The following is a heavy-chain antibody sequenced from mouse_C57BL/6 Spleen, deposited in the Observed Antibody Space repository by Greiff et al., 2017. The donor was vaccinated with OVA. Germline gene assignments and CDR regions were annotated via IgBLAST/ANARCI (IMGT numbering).Heavy chain of an antibody. CDR2: ISDGGSYT. CDR3: ASPSYDYDRAWFAY. Sequence: EVKVVESGGGLVKPGGSLKLSCAASGFTFSSYAMSWVRQTPEKRLEWVATISDGGSYTYYPDNVKGRFTISRDNAKNNLYLQMSHLKSEDTAMYYCASPSYDYDRAWFAYWGQGTLVTVSA. J-gene: IGHJ3*01. D-gene: IGHD2-4*01. V-gene: IGHV5-4*03. CDR1: GFTFSSYA.